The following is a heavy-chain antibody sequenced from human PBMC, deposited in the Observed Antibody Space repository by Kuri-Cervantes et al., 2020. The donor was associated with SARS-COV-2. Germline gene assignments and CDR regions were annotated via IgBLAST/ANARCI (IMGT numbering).Heavy chain of an antibody. CDR2: ISGSGGST. Sequence: GESLKISCAASGFTFSSYAMSWVRQAPGKGLEWVSAISGSGGSTYYADSVKGRFTISRDNSKNTLYLQMNSLRAEDTAVYYCARDATESYYDILTGPTHYYFDYWGQGTRVTVSS. CDR1: GFTFSSYA. J-gene: IGHJ4*02. V-gene: IGHV3-23*01. D-gene: IGHD3-9*01. CDR3: ARDATESYYDILTGPTHYYFDY.